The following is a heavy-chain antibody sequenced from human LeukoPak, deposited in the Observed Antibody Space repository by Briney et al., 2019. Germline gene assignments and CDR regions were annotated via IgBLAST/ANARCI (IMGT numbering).Heavy chain of an antibody. Sequence: GGSLRLSCAASGFTFSSYSMNWVRQAPGKGLEWVSSISSSSSYIYYADSVKGRFTISRDNAKNLLYLQMNSLRAEDTAVYYCARGQPLIVDIWGQGTMVTVSS. CDR3: ARGQPLIVDI. CDR2: ISSSSSYI. CDR1: GFTFSSYS. D-gene: IGHD2/OR15-2a*01. J-gene: IGHJ3*02. V-gene: IGHV3-21*01.